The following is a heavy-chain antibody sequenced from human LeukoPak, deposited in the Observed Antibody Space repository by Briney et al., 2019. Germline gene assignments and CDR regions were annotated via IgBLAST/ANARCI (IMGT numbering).Heavy chain of an antibody. CDR3: ARDGVWGVPNY. CDR2: ISSSSSYI. CDR1: GFTFSSYS. J-gene: IGHJ4*02. V-gene: IGHV3-21*01. D-gene: IGHD3-10*02. Sequence: SGGSLRLSCAASGFTFSSYSMNWVRQAPGKGLEWVSSISSSSSYIYYADSVKGRFTISRDNSKNTLYLQMNSLRAEDTAEYYCARDGVWGVPNYWGQGTLVTVSS.